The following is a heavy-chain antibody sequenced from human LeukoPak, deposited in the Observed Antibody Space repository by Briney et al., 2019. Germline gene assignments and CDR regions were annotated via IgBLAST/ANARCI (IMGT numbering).Heavy chain of an antibody. CDR3: ARVFGSGWMYFDF. D-gene: IGHD6-19*01. CDR2: ISGSASNI. CDR1: GFTFSSYE. J-gene: IGHJ4*02. V-gene: IGHV3-48*03. Sequence: QPGGSLRLSCAASGFTFSSYEMNWVRQARGKGLEWVSYISGSASNIYYTDSVKGRFTISRDNAKNSLHLQMNSLRAEDTAVYYCARVFGSGWMYFDFWGQGTLVTVSS.